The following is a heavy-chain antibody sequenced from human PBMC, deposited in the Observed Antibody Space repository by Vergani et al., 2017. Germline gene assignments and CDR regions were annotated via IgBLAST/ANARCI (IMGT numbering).Heavy chain of an antibody. CDR2: INHSGST. CDR3: ASGRYCSGGSCYFDY. V-gene: IGHV4-34*01. D-gene: IGHD2-15*01. CDR1: GGSFSGYY. Sequence: QVQLQQWGAGLLKPSETLSLTCAVYGGSFSGYYWSWIRQPPGKGLEWIGEINHSGSTNYNPSLKSRVTISVDTSKNQFSLKLSSVTAADTAVYYCASGRYCSGGSCYFDYWGQGTLVTVSS. J-gene: IGHJ4*02.